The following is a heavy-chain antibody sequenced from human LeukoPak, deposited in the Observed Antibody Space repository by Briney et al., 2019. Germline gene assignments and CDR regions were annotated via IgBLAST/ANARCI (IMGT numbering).Heavy chain of an antibody. V-gene: IGHV1-69*05. CDR1: GGTFSSYA. J-gene: IGHJ5*02. D-gene: IGHD3-22*01. Sequence: SVKVSCKASGGTFSSYAISWVRQAPGQGLEWMGGIIPIFGTANYAQKFQGRVTITTDESTSTAYMELSSLRSEDTAVYYCARSRPTYYYDSSGYYPRYNWFDPWGQGTLVTVSS. CDR3: ARSRPTYYYDSSGYYPRYNWFDP. CDR2: IIPIFGTA.